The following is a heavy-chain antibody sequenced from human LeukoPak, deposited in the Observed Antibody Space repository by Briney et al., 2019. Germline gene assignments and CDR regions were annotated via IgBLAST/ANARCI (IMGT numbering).Heavy chain of an antibody. CDR2: INPNSGGT. V-gene: IGHV1-2*02. J-gene: IGHJ4*02. CDR1: GYTFTGYY. D-gene: IGHD2-15*01. Sequence: GASVKVSCKASGYTFTGYYMHWVRQAPGQGLEWMGWINPNSGGTNYAQKFQGRVTITTDESTSTAYMELSSLRSEDTAVYYCARDRLCSGGSCLGFDYWGQGTLVTVSS. CDR3: ARDRLCSGGSCLGFDY.